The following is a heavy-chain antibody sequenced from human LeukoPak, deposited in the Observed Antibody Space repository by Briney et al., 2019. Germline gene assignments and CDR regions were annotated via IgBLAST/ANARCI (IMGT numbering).Heavy chain of an antibody. Sequence: GGSLRLSCAASGFTFSSYSMNGVRQAPGEGLEWVSSISSSSSYIYYADSVKGRFTISRDNAKNSLYLQMNSLRAEDTAVYYCARDGYNYRSDYWGQGTLVTVSS. CDR1: GFTFSSYS. D-gene: IGHD5-24*01. CDR3: ARDGYNYRSDY. J-gene: IGHJ4*02. V-gene: IGHV3-21*01. CDR2: ISSSSSYI.